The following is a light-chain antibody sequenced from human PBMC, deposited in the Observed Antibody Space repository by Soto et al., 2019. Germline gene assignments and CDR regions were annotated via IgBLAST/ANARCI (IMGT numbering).Light chain of an antibody. CDR1: EPIDSF. Sequence: IQMTQSPSSVSALIGDRVTITYRAREPIDSFLSWYQQRPGEAPRVLIIAAADLQSGVPSRFSGSGSGTDFTLTISSLHPEDFATYDCQRTYNAPFTFGPGNKV. V-gene: IGKV1-39*01. CDR3: QRTYNAPFT. CDR2: AAA. J-gene: IGKJ3*01.